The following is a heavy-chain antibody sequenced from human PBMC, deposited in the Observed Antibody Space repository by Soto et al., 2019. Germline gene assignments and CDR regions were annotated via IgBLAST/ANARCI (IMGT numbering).Heavy chain of an antibody. D-gene: IGHD2-2*01. CDR2: IIPIFGTA. V-gene: IGHV1-69*01. CDR3: ASPGGYCSSTNFSTLYYFDY. CDR1: GGTFSSYA. J-gene: IGHJ4*02. Sequence: QVQLVQSGAEVKKPGSSVKVSCKASGGTFSSYAISWVRQAPGQGLEWMGGIIPIFGTANYAQKFQGRVTITADESTSTAYMELSSLRSEDTAVYYCASPGGYCSSTNFSTLYYFDYWGQGTLVTVSS.